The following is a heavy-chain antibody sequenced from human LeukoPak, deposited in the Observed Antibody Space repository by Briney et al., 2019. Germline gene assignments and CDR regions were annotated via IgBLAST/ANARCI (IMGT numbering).Heavy chain of an antibody. J-gene: IGHJ3*02. CDR2: ISSSSYI. D-gene: IGHD2-2*02. V-gene: IGHV3-21*01. Sequence: GGSLRLSCAASGFTFSSYSMNWVRQAPGKGLEWVSSISSSSYIYYADSVKGRFTISRDNAKNSLYLQMNRLSAEDTAVYYCARSHTPCSSTSCYNDAFDIWGQGPMATVSS. CDR1: GFTFSSYS. CDR3: ARSHTPCSSTSCYNDAFDI.